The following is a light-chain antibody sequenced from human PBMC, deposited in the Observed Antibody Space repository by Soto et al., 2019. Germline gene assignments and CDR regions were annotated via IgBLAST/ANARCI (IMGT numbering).Light chain of an antibody. CDR2: AAS. V-gene: IGKV1-17*01. CDR3: LQYNNYPRT. CDR1: QGIRND. Sequence: DIQMTQSQSSLSASVGDRVTITCRASQGIRNDVGWYQQKPGKAPKRLIYAASSLQSGVPSRFSRSGSGIEFTLTISSLQPEDFATYYCLQYNNYPRTFGQGTKVDSK. J-gene: IGKJ1*01.